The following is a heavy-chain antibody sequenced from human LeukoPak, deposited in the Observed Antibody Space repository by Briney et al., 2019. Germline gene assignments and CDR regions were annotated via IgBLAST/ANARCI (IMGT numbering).Heavy chain of an antibody. Sequence: EASVKVSCKASGYTFTGYYMHWVRQAPGQGLEWMGWINPNSGGTNYAQKFQGRVTMTRDTSISTAYMELSRLRSDDTAVYYCARVGTRWLQLDMDYWGQGTLVTVSS. CDR1: GYTFTGYY. J-gene: IGHJ4*02. CDR3: ARVGTRWLQLDMDY. V-gene: IGHV1-2*02. CDR2: INPNSGGT. D-gene: IGHD5-24*01.